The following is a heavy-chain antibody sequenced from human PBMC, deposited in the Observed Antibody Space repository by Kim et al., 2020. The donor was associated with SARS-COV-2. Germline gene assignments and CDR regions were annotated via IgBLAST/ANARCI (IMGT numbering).Heavy chain of an antibody. J-gene: IGHJ4*02. CDR1: GYTFTSYG. Sequence: ASVKVSCKASGYTFTSYGISWVRQAPGQGLEWMGWISAYNGNTNYAQKLQGRVTMTTDTSTSTAYMELRSLRSDDTAVYYCARPGYCSSTSCYILDYWGQGTLVTVSS. V-gene: IGHV1-18*04. D-gene: IGHD2-2*02. CDR2: ISAYNGNT. CDR3: ARPGYCSSTSCYILDY.